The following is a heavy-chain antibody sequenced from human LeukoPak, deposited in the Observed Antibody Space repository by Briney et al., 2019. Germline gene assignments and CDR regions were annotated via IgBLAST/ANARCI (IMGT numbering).Heavy chain of an antibody. CDR1: GFTVSSNY. V-gene: IGHV3-66*01. J-gene: IGHJ4*02. CDR2: IYSGGST. CDR3: ARVPPTAAEYYFDY. D-gene: IGHD6-13*01. Sequence: PGGSLRLSCAASGFTVSSNYMSWVRQAPGKGLEWVSVIYSGGSTYYADSVKGRFTISRDNSKNTLYLQMNSLRAEDTAVHYCARVPPTAAEYYFDYWGQGTLVTVSS.